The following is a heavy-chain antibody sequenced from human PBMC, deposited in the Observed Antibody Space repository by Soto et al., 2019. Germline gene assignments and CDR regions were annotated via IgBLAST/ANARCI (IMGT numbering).Heavy chain of an antibody. Sequence: PSETLSLTCTVSGGSISSGDYYWSWIRQPPGKGLEWIGYIYYSGSTYYNPSLKSRVTISVDTSKNQFSLKLSSVTAADTAVYYCARNQGYQLLDFDYWGQGTLVTVSS. V-gene: IGHV4-30-4*01. J-gene: IGHJ4*02. CDR2: IYYSGST. CDR1: GGSISSGDYY. CDR3: ARNQGYQLLDFDY. D-gene: IGHD2-2*01.